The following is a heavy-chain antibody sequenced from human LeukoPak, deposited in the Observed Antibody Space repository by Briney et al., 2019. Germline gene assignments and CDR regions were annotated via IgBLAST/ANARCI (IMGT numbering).Heavy chain of an antibody. D-gene: IGHD1-14*01. Sequence: ASVKVSCKTSGYTFAGYFMHWVRQVPGQGFEWLGWIDPNSGGTSYAPKFQGRLTVTRDTSISTAYMELSSLRSDDTAIYYCARDDGRTWVPEPINWFDSWGQGTVVTVSS. V-gene: IGHV1-2*02. CDR3: ARDDGRTWVPEPINWFDS. J-gene: IGHJ5*01. CDR2: IDPNSGGT. CDR1: GYTFAGYF.